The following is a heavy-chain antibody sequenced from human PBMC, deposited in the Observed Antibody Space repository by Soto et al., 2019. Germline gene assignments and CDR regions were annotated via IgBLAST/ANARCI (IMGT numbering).Heavy chain of an antibody. CDR2: IYYSGST. CDR3: AINTMVRGVPRGMDV. J-gene: IGHJ6*02. CDR1: GGSISSGGYY. V-gene: IGHV4-31*03. D-gene: IGHD3-10*01. Sequence: QVQLQESGPGLVKPSQTLSLTCTVSGGSISSGGYYWSWIRQHPGKGLEWIGYIYYSGSTYYNPSLKSRVTISVDTSKNQFSLKLSSVTAADTAVYYCAINTMVRGVPRGMDVWGQGTTVTGSS.